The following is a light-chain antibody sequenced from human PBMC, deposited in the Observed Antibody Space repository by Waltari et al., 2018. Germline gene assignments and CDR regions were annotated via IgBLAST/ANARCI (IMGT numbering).Light chain of an antibody. Sequence: DVVMTQSPLSLPVTLGQPASISCRSSQSLVHSDGNTYLNWFQQRPGQSPRRLMYKVSNRDSGVPDRFSGSGSGTDFTLKISRVEAEDVGIYYCMQGTHWPWTFGGGTKVEIK. V-gene: IGKV2-30*02. CDR3: MQGTHWPWT. CDR2: KVS. J-gene: IGKJ4*01. CDR1: QSLVHSDGNTY.